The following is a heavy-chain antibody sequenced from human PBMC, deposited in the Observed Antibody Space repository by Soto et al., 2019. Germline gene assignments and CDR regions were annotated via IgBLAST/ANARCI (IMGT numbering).Heavy chain of an antibody. J-gene: IGHJ4*02. D-gene: IGHD6-19*01. Sequence: VLLQESGPRLLRPSETLSLTCTVSDDSFRGAEYYWSWILQPLGKGPEWIGYTYYNGDTKYNPALRSRVTMSEDTSKNQFSLRLSSVTAADKAVYFCARGPAYINGWRTFDLWGRGILVTVSS. V-gene: IGHV4-61*08. CDR3: ARGPAYINGWRTFDL. CDR2: TYYNGDT. CDR1: DDSFRGAEYY.